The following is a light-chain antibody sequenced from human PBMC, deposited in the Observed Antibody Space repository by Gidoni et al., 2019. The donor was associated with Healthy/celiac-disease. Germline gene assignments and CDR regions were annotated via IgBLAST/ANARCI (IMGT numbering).Light chain of an antibody. CDR2: DAS. CDR1: QSVSSY. Sequence: EIVLTQSQATLSLSPGERATLSCRASQSVSSYLAWSQQKPGQAPRLLIYDASNRATGIPARFSGSGSGTDFTLTISSLEPEDFAVYYCQQRSNWPLLTFGGGTKVEIK. J-gene: IGKJ4*01. CDR3: QQRSNWPLLT. V-gene: IGKV3-11*01.